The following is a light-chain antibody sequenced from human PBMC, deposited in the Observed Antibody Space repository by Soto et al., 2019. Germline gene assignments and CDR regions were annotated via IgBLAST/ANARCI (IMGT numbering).Light chain of an antibody. J-gene: IGKJ5*01. Sequence: EILLTQSPGTLSLSTGQRATPSPRASQSVSSSYLAWYQQKPGQAPRLLIYDASNRATGIPARFSGSGSGTDFTLTISSLEPEDFAVYYCQQRSNWITFGQGTRLEIK. CDR3: QQRSNWIT. CDR1: QSVSSSY. CDR2: DAS. V-gene: IGKV3D-20*02.